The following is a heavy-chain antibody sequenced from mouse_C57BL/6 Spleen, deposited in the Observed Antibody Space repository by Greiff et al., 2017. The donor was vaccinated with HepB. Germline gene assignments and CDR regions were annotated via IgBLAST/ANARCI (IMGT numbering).Heavy chain of an antibody. CDR2: IYPSDSET. J-gene: IGHJ2*01. CDR3: ASLFTTVVAP. V-gene: IGHV1-61*01. Sequence: QVQLQHPGAELVRPGSSVKLSCKASGYTFTSYWMDWVKQRPGQGLEWIGNIYPSDSETHYNQKFKDKATLTVDKSSSTAYMQLSSLTSEDSAVYYCASLFTTVVAPWGQGTTLTVSS. D-gene: IGHD1-1*01. CDR1: GYTFTSYW.